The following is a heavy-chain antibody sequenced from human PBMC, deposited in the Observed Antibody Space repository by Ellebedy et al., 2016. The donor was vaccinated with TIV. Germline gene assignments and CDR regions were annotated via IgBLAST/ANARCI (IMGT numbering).Heavy chain of an antibody. V-gene: IGHV4-4*07. Sequence: MPSETLSLTCTVSGGSISSYYWSWIRQPAGKGLEWIGRIYTSGSTNYNPSLKSRVTVSVDTSRNQFSLKLSSVTAADTAMYYCARVRPSGTGDHFYYGIDIWGQGTTVAVSS. CDR2: IYTSGST. D-gene: IGHD3-10*01. J-gene: IGHJ6*02. CDR1: GGSISSYY. CDR3: ARVRPSGTGDHFYYGIDI.